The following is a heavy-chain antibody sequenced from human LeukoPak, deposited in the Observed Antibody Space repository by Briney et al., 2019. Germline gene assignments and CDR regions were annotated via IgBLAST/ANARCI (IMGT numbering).Heavy chain of an antibody. CDR3: ARGQDIVVVVAAYNWFDP. D-gene: IGHD2-15*01. J-gene: IGHJ5*02. Sequence: SETLSLTCTVSGGSISSYYWSWIRQPPGKGLEWIGYIYYSGSTNYNPSLKSRVTISVDTSKNQFSLKLSSVTAADTAVYYCARGQDIVVVVAAYNWFDPWGQGTLVTVSS. V-gene: IGHV4-59*01. CDR1: GGSISSYY. CDR2: IYYSGST.